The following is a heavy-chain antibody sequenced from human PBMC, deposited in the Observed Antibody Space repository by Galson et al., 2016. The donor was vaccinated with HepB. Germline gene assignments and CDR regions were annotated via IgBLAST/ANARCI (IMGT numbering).Heavy chain of an antibody. J-gene: IGHJ5*02. CDR3: ARLRASYYYGSATPHNWFDP. Sequence: SLRLSCAASGFTFSDFYMSWIRQAPGKGLEWVSYIGRSGTPIYYADSVKGRFTISRDNARSSLFLQMSSLRAEDTAVYYCARLRASYYYGSATPHNWFDPWGQGTLVTVSS. D-gene: IGHD3-10*01. CDR1: GFTFSDFY. CDR2: IGRSGTPI. V-gene: IGHV3-11*01.